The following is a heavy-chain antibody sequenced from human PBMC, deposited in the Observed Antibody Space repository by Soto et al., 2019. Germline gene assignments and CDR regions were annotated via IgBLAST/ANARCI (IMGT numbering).Heavy chain of an antibody. D-gene: IGHD1-26*01. V-gene: IGHV1-2*02. CDR2: IGPETGAT. CDR1: GYTFTGHY. Sequence: ASVKVSCKASGYTFTGHYIHWVRQAPEQGPEWMGEIGPETGATKYAQKFQGRVTMTRDMSITTVYMELNNLSPDDTAVYYCGRGRSGQIVVFYWGQGTPVTVSS. CDR3: GRGRSGQIVVFY. J-gene: IGHJ4*02.